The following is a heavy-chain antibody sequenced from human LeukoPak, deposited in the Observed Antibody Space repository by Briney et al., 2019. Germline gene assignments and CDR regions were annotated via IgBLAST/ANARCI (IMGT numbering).Heavy chain of an antibody. V-gene: IGHV1-18*01. D-gene: IGHD3-22*01. J-gene: IGHJ6*03. CDR2: ISAYNGNT. CDR3: ARPYTDSSGLWGPYYYYMDV. CDR1: GYTFTSYG. Sequence: ASVKVSFKASGYTFTSYGITWVRQAPGQGLEWMGWISAYNGNTKFAQKLQGRVTMTTDTSTSTAYMELRSLRSDDTAVYYCARPYTDSSGLWGPYYYYMDVWGKGTTGTVSS.